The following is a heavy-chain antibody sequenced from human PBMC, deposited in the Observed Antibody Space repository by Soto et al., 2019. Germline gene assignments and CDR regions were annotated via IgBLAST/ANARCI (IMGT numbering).Heavy chain of an antibody. J-gene: IGHJ6*02. CDR3: AREIDTTVRGIVISDGMDV. CDR1: LVIFSDYY. D-gene: IGHD3-10*01. CDR2: ISRSGATI. V-gene: IGHV3-11*01. Sequence: LXVSCAACLVIFSDYYMSWIRQAPGKWLEWVSYISRSGATIFYADSVKGLFTISRDNAKNSLYLQMNSLRAEDTAVYYCAREIDTTVRGIVISDGMDVWGQGTTVTVSS.